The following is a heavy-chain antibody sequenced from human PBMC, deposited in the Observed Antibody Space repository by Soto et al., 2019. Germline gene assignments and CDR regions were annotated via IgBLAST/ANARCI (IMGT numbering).Heavy chain of an antibody. V-gene: IGHV4-30-4*01. Sequence: PSETLSLTCTVSGGSISSGDYYWSWIRQPPGKGLEWIGYIYSSGSTYYNPSLKSRVTISVDTSKNQFSLKLSSVTAADTAVYYCARDIGSYAYGEGYWGQGIQVT. CDR2: IYSSGST. D-gene: IGHD3-10*01. CDR3: ARDIGSYAYGEGY. J-gene: IGHJ4*02. CDR1: GGSISSGDYY.